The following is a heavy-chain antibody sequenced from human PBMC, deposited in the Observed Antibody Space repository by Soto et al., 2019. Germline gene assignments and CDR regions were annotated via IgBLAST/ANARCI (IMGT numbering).Heavy chain of an antibody. Sequence: SETLSLTCAVSGGSISSSNWWSWVRQPPGKGLEWIGEIYHSGSTNYNPSLKSRVTISVDTSKNQFSLKLSSVTAADTAVYYCARRYGGNFDFWGQGTLVTVSS. D-gene: IGHD1-26*01. J-gene: IGHJ4*02. CDR3: ARRYGGNFDF. V-gene: IGHV4-4*02. CDR1: GGSISSSNW. CDR2: IYHSGST.